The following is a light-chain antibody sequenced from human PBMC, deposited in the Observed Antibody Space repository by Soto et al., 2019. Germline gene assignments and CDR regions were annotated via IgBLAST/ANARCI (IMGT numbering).Light chain of an antibody. CDR3: QSYDSSRSGFYV. V-gene: IGLV1-40*01. J-gene: IGLJ1*01. Sequence: QSVLTQPPSVSGAPGQRVTISCTGSSSNIGAGYDVHWYQQLPGTAPKLLIYGNSNRPSGVPDRFSGSKSGTSASLAITGLQAEDDDDYYCQSYDSSRSGFYVFGAGTKLTVL. CDR2: GNS. CDR1: SSNIGAGYD.